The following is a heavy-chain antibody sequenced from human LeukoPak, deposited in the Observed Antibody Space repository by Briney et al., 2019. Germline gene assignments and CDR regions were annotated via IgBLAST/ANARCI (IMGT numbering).Heavy chain of an antibody. CDR1: GYSISSGYY. J-gene: IGHJ6*03. D-gene: IGHD5-12*01. CDR3: ARTNYLVATITRYYYYYMDV. Sequence: SETLSLTCTVSGYSISSGYYWGWIRQPPGKGLEWIGSIYHSGSTYYNPSLKSRVTISVDTSKNQFSLKLSSVTAADTAVYYCARTNYLVATITRYYYYYMDVWGKGTTVTVSS. V-gene: IGHV4-38-2*02. CDR2: IYHSGST.